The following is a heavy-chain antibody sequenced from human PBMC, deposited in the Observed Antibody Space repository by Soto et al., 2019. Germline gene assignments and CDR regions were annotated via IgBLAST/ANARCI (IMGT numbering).Heavy chain of an antibody. V-gene: IGHV6-1*01. D-gene: IGHD3-3*01. CDR1: GDSVSSNSAA. Sequence: QTLSLPSAISGDSVSSNSAACNWIRPSPSRGLEWLGRTYYRSKWYNDYAVSVKSRITINPDTSKNQFSLQLNSVTPEDTAVYYCARNPTYYDFWSGSTEPFDYWGQGTLVTVSS. CDR2: TYYRSKWYN. J-gene: IGHJ4*02. CDR3: ARNPTYYDFWSGSTEPFDY.